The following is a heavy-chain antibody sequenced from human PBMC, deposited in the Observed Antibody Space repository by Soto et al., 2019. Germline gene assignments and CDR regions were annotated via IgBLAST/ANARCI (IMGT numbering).Heavy chain of an antibody. CDR3: ARDERITIVVVPAALSMDV. D-gene: IGHD2-2*01. CDR2: ISAYNGNT. CDR1: GYTFTSYG. V-gene: IGHV1-18*04. Sequence: ASVKVSCKASGYTFTSYGISWVRQAPGQGLEWMGWISAYNGNTNYAQKPQGRVTMTTDTSTSTAYMELRSLRSDDTAVYYCARDERITIVVVPAALSMDVWGQGTTVTVSS. J-gene: IGHJ6*02.